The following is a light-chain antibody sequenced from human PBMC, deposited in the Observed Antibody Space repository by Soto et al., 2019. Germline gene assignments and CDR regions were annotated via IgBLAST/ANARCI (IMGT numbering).Light chain of an antibody. V-gene: IGLV1-51*02. J-gene: IGLJ3*02. Sequence: QSVLQQPPSVSAAPGPKVTISCSGSSSNIGNNCVSWYQQLPGTAPKLLIYENNKRPSGIPDRFSGSKSGTSATLGITGLQTGDEADYYCGTWDSSLSAGVFGGGTKLTVL. CDR2: ENN. CDR1: SSNIGNNC. CDR3: GTWDSSLSAGV.